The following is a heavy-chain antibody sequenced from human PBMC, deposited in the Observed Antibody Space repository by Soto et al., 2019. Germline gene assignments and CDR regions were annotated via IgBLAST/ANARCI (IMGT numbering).Heavy chain of an antibody. CDR1: GFTFKNQA. CDR3: GKGGGRYSSTWGLQGDVS. CDR2: ISGGSETT. D-gene: IGHD6-13*01. J-gene: IGHJ5*02. Sequence: EVQLLESGGGLVQPGGSLRLSCAASGFTFKNQALSWVRQFPGRGLQWDSAISGGSETTNYADTVKGRFTISRDNSKNTMYLQMNSLRAEDTAVYYCGKGGGRYSSTWGLQGDVSWGQGTLVTVSS. V-gene: IGHV3-23*01.